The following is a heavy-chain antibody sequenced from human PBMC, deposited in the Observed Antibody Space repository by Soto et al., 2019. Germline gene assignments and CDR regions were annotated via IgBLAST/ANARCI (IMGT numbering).Heavy chain of an antibody. CDR3: ARGFGNHDSSGYYYVGYNWFDP. CDR1: GGSVSGHY. J-gene: IGHJ5*02. V-gene: IGHV4-34*01. D-gene: IGHD3-22*01. CDR2: ILDTGST. Sequence: LSLTCGVYGGSVSGHYWAWVRQPPGKGLQWIGEILDTGSTTYTPSLRSRATISVDTSRNQFSLKLTSVTAADTAVYFCARGFGNHDSSGYYYVGYNWFDPWGQGTLVTVSS.